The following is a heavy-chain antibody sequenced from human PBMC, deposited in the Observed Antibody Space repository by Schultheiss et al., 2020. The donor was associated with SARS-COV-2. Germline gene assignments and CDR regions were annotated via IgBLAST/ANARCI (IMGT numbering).Heavy chain of an antibody. CDR3: ARGLGTMVQGVIGWNNWFDP. CDR2: IIPIFGTA. Sequence: SVKVSCKASGGTFSSYAISWVRQAPGQGLEWMGGIIPIFGTANYAQKFQGRVTITADESTSTAYMELSSLRSEDTAVYYCARGLGTMVQGVIGWNNWFDPWGQGTLVTSPQ. J-gene: IGHJ5*02. D-gene: IGHD3-10*01. CDR1: GGTFSSYA. V-gene: IGHV1-69*13.